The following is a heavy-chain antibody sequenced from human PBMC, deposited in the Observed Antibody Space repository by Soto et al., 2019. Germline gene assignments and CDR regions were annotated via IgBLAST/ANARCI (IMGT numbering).Heavy chain of an antibody. CDR3: ASSSDDFWSGYSNPDAFDI. D-gene: IGHD3-3*01. CDR2: ISAYNGNT. Sequence: ASVKVSCKASGYTFTSYGISWVRQAPGQGLEWMGWISAYNGNTNYAQKLQGRVTMTTDTSTSTAYMELRSLRSDDTAVYYCASSSDDFWSGYSNPDAFDIWGQGTMVTVSS. J-gene: IGHJ3*02. V-gene: IGHV1-18*01. CDR1: GYTFTSYG.